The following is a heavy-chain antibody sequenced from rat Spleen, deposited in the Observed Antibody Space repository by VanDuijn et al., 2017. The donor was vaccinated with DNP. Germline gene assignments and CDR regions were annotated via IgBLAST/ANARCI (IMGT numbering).Heavy chain of an antibody. CDR3: VIPTYYDCGFCGY. CDR2: IRFDGAIT. J-gene: IGHJ2*01. CDR1: GFTFSDYY. V-gene: IGHV5-22*01. Sequence: EVQLVEFGGALVQPGRSLKLSCAASGFTFSDYYMAWVRQAPTKGLEWVAYIRFDGAITYYGDSVKGRFTISRDNAKSALYRQMNSLRSEDMDTYYCVIPTYYDCGFCGYWGQEVMVTVSS. D-gene: IGHD1-2*01.